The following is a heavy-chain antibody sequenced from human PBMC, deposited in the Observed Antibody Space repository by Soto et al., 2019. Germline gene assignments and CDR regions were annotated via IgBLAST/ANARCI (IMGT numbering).Heavy chain of an antibody. CDR3: VHRTVSDSEWFDP. Sequence: SGPTLVNPTQTLTLTCTFSGFSLSTTGEGVGWFRQPPGKALEWLALIYWDDSARYSPSLKSRLTITKRTSENQVVLTLTNTLPVDTATYFCVHRTVSDSEWFDPWPQATLVTVSS. J-gene: IGHJ5*02. V-gene: IGHV2-5*02. CDR1: GFSLSTTGEG. CDR2: IYWDDSA. D-gene: IGHD5-18*01.